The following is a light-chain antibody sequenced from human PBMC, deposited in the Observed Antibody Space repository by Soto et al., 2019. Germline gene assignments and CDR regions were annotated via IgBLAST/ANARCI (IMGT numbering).Light chain of an antibody. CDR2: DAS. V-gene: IGKV3-15*01. CDR1: QGVNSD. J-gene: IGKJ2*01. CDR3: QHYNNWPPYT. Sequence: EIGMTQSPATLSPSPGERATLSCRASQGVNSDLAWYQQKPGKAPRLLIYDASTRAAGVPARFTGSGSETEFTLTISSLQSEDYAVYYCQHYNNWPPYTFGQGTKLEIK.